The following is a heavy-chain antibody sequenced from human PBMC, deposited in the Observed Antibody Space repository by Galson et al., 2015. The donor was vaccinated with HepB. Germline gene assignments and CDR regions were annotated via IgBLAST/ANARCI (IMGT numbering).Heavy chain of an antibody. CDR3: ARVYDSSGYHPDAFDI. V-gene: IGHV1-69*02. CDR1: GGTFSSYT. Sequence: SVKVSCKASGGTFSSYTISWVRQAPGQGLGWMGRIIPILGIANYAQKFQGRVTITADKSTSTAYMELSSLRSEDTAVYYCARVYDSSGYHPDAFDIWGQGTMVTVSS. CDR2: IIPILGIA. D-gene: IGHD3-22*01. J-gene: IGHJ3*02.